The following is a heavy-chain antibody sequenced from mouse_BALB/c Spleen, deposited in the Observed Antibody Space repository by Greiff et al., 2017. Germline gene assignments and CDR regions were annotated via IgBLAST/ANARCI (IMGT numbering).Heavy chain of an antibody. CDR3: ARLYGNYVVFAD. J-gene: IGHJ3*01. V-gene: IGHV1S135*01. CDR2: INPYNGGT. Sequence: EVQLQQSGPGLVKPGASVTVSCKASGYAFTSYNMYWVKQRHGKSLEWIGDINPYNGGTSYNQKFKGKATFTVDKSSSTAYLHLNSMTSEDSAVYYCARLYGNYVVFADWGQGTLVTVSA. D-gene: IGHD2-1*01. CDR1: GYAFTSYN.